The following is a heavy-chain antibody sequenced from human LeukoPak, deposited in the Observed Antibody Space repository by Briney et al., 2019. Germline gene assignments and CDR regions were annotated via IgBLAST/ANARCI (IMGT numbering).Heavy chain of an antibody. CDR1: GFTFSSYE. J-gene: IGHJ6*04. D-gene: IGHD3-10*02. CDR3: AELGIAMIGGV. Sequence: GGSLRLTCAASGFTFSSYEMNWVRQAPGKGLEWVSYISSSGSTIYYADSVKGRFTISRDNAKNSLYLQMNSLRAEDTAVYYCAELGIAMIGGVWGKGTTVTISS. V-gene: IGHV3-48*03. CDR2: ISSSGSTI.